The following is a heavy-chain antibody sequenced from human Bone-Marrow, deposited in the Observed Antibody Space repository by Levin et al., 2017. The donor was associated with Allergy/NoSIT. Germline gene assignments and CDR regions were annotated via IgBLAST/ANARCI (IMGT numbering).Heavy chain of an antibody. CDR2: IRSGGTGAVT. V-gene: IGHV3-23*01. D-gene: IGHD6-6*01. J-gene: IGHJ5*02. Sequence: LSLTCAASGFTFNNYAMNWVRQAPGKGLEWVSSIRSGGTGAVTHYADSVKGRFTISRDNPKSTVSLQMDSLRADGPGLDFCVGCRVEPTAPGWCNWFDPWGQGTLVTVSS. CDR3: VGCRVEPTAPGWCNWFDP. CDR1: GFTFNNYA.